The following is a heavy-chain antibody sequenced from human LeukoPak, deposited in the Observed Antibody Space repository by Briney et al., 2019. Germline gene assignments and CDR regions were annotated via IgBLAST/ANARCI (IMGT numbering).Heavy chain of an antibody. CDR1: GFTFSSYG. D-gene: IGHD6-6*01. CDR2: IWYDGSNK. V-gene: IGHV3-33*01. J-gene: IGHJ4*02. CDR3: ARDDIAARGIDY. Sequence: PGGSLRLSCAASGFTFSSYGMHWVRQAPGKGLEWVAVIWYDGSNKYYADSVKGRFTISRDNSKNTLYLQMNSLRAEDTAVYYCARDDIAARGIDYWGQGTLVTVPS.